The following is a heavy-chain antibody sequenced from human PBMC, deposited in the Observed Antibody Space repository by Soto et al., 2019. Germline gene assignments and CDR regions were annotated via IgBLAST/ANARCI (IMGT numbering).Heavy chain of an antibody. CDR3: ARSLPYGSGSYYLD. CDR2: INHSGST. Sequence: QVQLQQWGAGLLKPSETLSLTCAVYGGSFSGYYWSWIRQPPGKGLEWIGEINHSGSTNYNPSLKSRVTISVDTSKNQFSLKLSSVTAADTAVYYCARSLPYGSGSYYLDWSQGTLVTVSS. V-gene: IGHV4-34*01. CDR1: GGSFSGYY. J-gene: IGHJ4*02. D-gene: IGHD3-10*01.